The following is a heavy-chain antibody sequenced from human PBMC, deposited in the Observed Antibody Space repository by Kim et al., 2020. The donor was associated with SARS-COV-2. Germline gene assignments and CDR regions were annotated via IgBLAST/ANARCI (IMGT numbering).Heavy chain of an antibody. V-gene: IGHV1-3*01. CDR3: ERGSGWYSYLDD. J-gene: IGHJ4*02. D-gene: IGHD6-13*01. CDR2: T. Sequence: TKYSQKFQGRVTSNRDTSASTAYMELSSLRSEDTAVYYCERGSGWYSYLDDWGQGSLVTVSS.